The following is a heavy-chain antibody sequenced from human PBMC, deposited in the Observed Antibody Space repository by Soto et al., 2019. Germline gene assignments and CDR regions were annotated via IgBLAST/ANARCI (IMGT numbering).Heavy chain of an antibody. Sequence: PGGSLRLSCAASGFTFSSYWMQWVRQAPGKGLVWVSRINSDGSSTSYADSVKGRFTISRDNAKNTLYLQMNSLRAEDTAVYYCARSIISGGMDVWGQGTTVTVSS. V-gene: IGHV3-74*01. CDR2: INSDGSST. CDR1: GFTFSSYW. J-gene: IGHJ6*02. CDR3: ARSIISGGMDV. D-gene: IGHD3-10*01.